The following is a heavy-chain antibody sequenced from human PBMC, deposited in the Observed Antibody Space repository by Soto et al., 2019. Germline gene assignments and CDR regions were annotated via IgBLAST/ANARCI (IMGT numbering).Heavy chain of an antibody. D-gene: IGHD2-2*01. Sequence: PGESLKISCKGSGYSFTSYWISWVRQMPGKGLEWMGRIDPSDSYTNYSPSFQGHVTISADKSISTAYLQWSSLKASDTAMYYCARQKLGYCSSTSCHPYYGIDVWGQGTKVTVSS. V-gene: IGHV5-10-1*01. J-gene: IGHJ6*02. CDR2: IDPSDSYT. CDR3: ARQKLGYCSSTSCHPYYGIDV. CDR1: GYSFTSYW.